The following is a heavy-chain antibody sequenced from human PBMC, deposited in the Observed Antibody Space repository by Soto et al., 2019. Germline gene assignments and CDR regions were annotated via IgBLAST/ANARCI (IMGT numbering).Heavy chain of an antibody. Sequence: PSETLSLTCAVYGGSFSGYYWSWIRQPPGKGLEWIGEINHSGSTNYNPSLKSRVTISVDTSKNQFSLKLSSVTAADTAVYYCARFPGYCSSTSCYLYYYYGMDVWGQGTTVTVSS. CDR2: INHSGST. J-gene: IGHJ6*02. CDR1: GGSFSGYY. D-gene: IGHD2-2*01. V-gene: IGHV4-34*01. CDR3: ARFPGYCSSTSCYLYYYYGMDV.